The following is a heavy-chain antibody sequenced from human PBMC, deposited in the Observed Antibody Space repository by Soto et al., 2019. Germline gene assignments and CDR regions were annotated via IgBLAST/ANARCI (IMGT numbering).Heavy chain of an antibody. D-gene: IGHD3-3*02. CDR2: IDYSGIT. CDR3: ARAPFYHEHNAFYSYFDS. J-gene: IGHJ4*02. Sequence: PSETLSLTCTVAGVSIRSSGYYWSWIRQHPKKGLEWIGYIDYSGITYYNPSLKSRFVISVDTSENKFSLKVRSMTAADTAVYYCARAPFYHEHNAFYSYFDSWGQGILVTVSS. CDR1: GVSIRSSGYY. V-gene: IGHV4-31*03.